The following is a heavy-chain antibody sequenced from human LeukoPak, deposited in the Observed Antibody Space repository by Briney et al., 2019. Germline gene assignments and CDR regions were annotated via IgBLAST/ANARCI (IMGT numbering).Heavy chain of an antibody. CDR3: ARWAGYCSITNCYTAFDF. D-gene: IGHD2-2*02. J-gene: IGHJ4*02. Sequence: SVKVSCKASGGTFSNYAINWVRQAPGQGLEWMGGITPIFGTANYAQRFQGRVAITADESTSTAYMELSSLRSEDTAVYYCARWAGYCSITNCYTAFDFWGQGTLVTVSS. CDR1: GGTFSNYA. CDR2: ITPIFGTA. V-gene: IGHV1-69*01.